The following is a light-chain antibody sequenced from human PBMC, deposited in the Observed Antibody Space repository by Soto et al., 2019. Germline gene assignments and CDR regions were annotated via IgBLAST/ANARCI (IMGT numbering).Light chain of an antibody. CDR3: QQYYSIPYT. Sequence: DIVMTQSPDCLAVSLGERATINCKSSQSVLYSSNNNNYFAWYQQKAGQPPKLLIYWASTRESGVPDRFSGSGSGTDFTLTISSLQAEDVAVYYCQQYYSIPYTFGQGIKLEIK. CDR1: QSVLYSSNNNNY. J-gene: IGKJ2*01. CDR2: WAS. V-gene: IGKV4-1*01.